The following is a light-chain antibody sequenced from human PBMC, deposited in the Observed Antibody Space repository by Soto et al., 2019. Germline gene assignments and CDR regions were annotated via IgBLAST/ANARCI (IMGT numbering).Light chain of an antibody. J-gene: IGLJ2*01. Sequence: QSVLTQPPSVSGAPGQRVTISCTGSSSNIGAGYDVHWYQQLPGTAPKLLIYANNNRPSGVPDRFSGSKSGTSASLAITGLQAEDEADYYCQSYDSSLSGVVFGGGTKSPS. CDR3: QSYDSSLSGVV. V-gene: IGLV1-40*01. CDR2: ANN. CDR1: SSNIGAGYD.